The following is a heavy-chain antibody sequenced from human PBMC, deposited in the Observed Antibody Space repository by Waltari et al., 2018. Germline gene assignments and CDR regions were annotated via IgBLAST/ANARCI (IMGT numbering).Heavy chain of an antibody. Sequence: QVQLQESGPGLVKPSETLSLTCAVSGSSISSGYYWGWIRQPPGTGLEWIGSIYHSGSTYYNPSLKSRVTISVDTSKNQFSLKLSSVTAADTAVYYCAIRHTVTTSWYFDLWGRGTLVTVSS. CDR2: IYHSGST. D-gene: IGHD4-17*01. CDR3: AIRHTVTTSWYFDL. CDR1: GSSISSGYY. V-gene: IGHV4-38-2*01. J-gene: IGHJ2*01.